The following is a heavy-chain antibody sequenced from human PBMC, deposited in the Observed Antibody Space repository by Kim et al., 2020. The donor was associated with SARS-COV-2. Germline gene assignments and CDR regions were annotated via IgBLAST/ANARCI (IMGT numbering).Heavy chain of an antibody. CDR2: INHSGST. Sequence: SETLSLTCAVYGGSFSGYYWSWIRQPPGKGLEWIGEINHSGSTNYNPSLKSRVTISVDTSKNQFSLKLSSVTAADTAVYYCARGAGYSSGWYRILDYWGQGTLVTVSS. D-gene: IGHD6-19*01. CDR1: GGSFSGYY. V-gene: IGHV4-34*01. CDR3: ARGAGYSSGWYRILDY. J-gene: IGHJ4*02.